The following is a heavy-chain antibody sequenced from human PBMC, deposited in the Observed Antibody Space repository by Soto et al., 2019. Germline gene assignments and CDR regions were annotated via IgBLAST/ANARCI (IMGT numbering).Heavy chain of an antibody. CDR2: ISSSSTYI. D-gene: IGHD3-22*01. CDR3: ARGTNYYDSSVYYGY. V-gene: IGHV3-21*01. CDR1: GFTFSSYS. J-gene: IGHJ4*02. Sequence: LRLSCAASGFTFSSYSMNWVRQAPGKGLQWVSSISSSSTYIYYADSVKGRFTISRDNAKNSLYLQMKSLRAEDTAVYYCARGTNYYDSSVYYGYWGQGTLVTVSS.